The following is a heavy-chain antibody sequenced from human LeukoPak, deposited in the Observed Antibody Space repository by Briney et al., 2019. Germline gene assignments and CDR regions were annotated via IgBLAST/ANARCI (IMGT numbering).Heavy chain of an antibody. J-gene: IGHJ6*02. V-gene: IGHV4-30-4*01. CDR2: IYHSGSR. CDR1: GDSISSGDYY. D-gene: IGHD3-10*01. CDR3: ARATGWPKGSGTFNYYYGLDV. Sequence: SQTLSLTCTVSGDSISSGDYYWSWIRRPPGKDLEWIGYIYHSGSRYYNPSLKTRVSISKDASKNQFSLKLISVTAADTAIYCARATGWPKGSGTFNYYYGLDVWGQGTTVTVSS.